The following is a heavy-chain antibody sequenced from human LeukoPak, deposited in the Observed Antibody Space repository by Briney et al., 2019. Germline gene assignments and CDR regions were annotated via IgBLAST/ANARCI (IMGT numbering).Heavy chain of an antibody. V-gene: IGHV3-21*01. CDR1: GFTFSSYS. Sequence: GGSLRLSCAASGFTFSSYSMNWVRQAPGKGLGWGSSISSSSSYIYYADSVKGRFTISRDNSMKTLYLEMNSLRVEDTAVYFCAKDTQRGFDFSNSLESWGQGTLATVSS. CDR2: ISSSSSYI. J-gene: IGHJ5*01. D-gene: IGHD4-11*01. CDR3: AKDTQRGFDFSNSLES.